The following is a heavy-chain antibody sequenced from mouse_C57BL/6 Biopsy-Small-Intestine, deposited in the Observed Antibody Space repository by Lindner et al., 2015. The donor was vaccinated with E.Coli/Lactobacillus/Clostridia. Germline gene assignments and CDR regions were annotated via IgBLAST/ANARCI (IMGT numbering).Heavy chain of an antibody. V-gene: IGHV1-18*01. D-gene: IGHD2-5*01. J-gene: IGHJ1*03. CDR3: ARFDSNYLYWYFDV. Sequence: VQLQESGPELVKPGASVKIPCKASGYTFTDYNMDWVKQSHGKSLEWIGDINPNNGGTIYNQKFKGKATLTADKSSSTAYMELRSLTSEDSAVYFCARFDSNYLYWYFDVWGTGTTVTVSS. CDR2: INPNNGGT. CDR1: GYTFTDYN.